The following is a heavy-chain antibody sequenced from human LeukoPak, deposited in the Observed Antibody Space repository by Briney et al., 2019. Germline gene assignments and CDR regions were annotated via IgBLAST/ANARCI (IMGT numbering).Heavy chain of an antibody. D-gene: IGHD3-10*01. V-gene: IGHV4-34*01. CDR3: ASYYASGVSAYNYYGMDV. Sequence: SETLSLTCAVYGGSFSGYYWSWIRQPPGKGLEWIGESNRSGSTNFSPSLKSRVTISMDTSKNQISLRLTSVTAADTAVYYCASYYASGVSAYNYYGMDVWGKGTTVTVSS. CDR2: SNRSGST. CDR1: GGSFSGYY. J-gene: IGHJ6*04.